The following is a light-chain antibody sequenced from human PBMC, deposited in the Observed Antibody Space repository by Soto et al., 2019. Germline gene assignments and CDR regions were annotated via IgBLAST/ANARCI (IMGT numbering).Light chain of an antibody. J-gene: IGKJ1*01. CDR1: QSISSW. V-gene: IGKV1-5*03. Sequence: DIQMTPSPSTLSASVGDRVNITCRASQSISSWLAWYQQKPGKAPKLLIYKASSLESGVPSRFSGSGSGTEFTLTISSLQPDDFATYYCQQYNSYWTFGQGTKV. CDR2: KAS. CDR3: QQYNSYWT.